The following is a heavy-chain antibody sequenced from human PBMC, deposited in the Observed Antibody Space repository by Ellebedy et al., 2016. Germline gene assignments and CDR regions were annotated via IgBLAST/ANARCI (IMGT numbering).Heavy chain of an antibody. CDR1: GFTVSGYY. J-gene: IGHJ5*02. CDR3: ARSAGTEDWFDP. Sequence: GESLKISCAASGFTVSGYYMSWVRQAPGKGLEWVSLLSSGGNTFYPDSVKGRFTISRDNSKNTLYLQMNNLRADDTAVYFCARSAGTEDWFDPWGQGTLVTVSS. V-gene: IGHV3-66*01. D-gene: IGHD6-13*01. CDR2: LSSGGNT.